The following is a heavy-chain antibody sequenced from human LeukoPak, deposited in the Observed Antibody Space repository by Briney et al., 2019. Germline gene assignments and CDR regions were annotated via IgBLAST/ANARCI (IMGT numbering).Heavy chain of an antibody. J-gene: IGHJ4*02. CDR2: IPTSGGIT. Sequence: SWVXXXXGKGLEWVSGIPTSGGITYYADSVKGRFTISRDNSKNTLYLQMNSLRAEDTAVYYCARDSSGCFDYWGQGTLVTVSS. D-gene: IGHD6-19*01. CDR3: ARDSSGCFDY. V-gene: IGHV3-53*01.